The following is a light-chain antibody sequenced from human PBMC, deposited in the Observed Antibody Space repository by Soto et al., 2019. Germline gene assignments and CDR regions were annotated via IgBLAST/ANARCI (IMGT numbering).Light chain of an antibody. Sequence: QLVLTQPPSASGTPGQRVTISCSGSSSNIGSDTVNWYQQFPGTAPKLLIYTNDQRPSGVPDRISGSKSGTSASLAISGLQSEDEADYYCASWDDSLNGPVFGGGTKLTVL. CDR2: TND. CDR3: ASWDDSLNGPV. J-gene: IGLJ2*01. V-gene: IGLV1-44*01. CDR1: SSNIGSDT.